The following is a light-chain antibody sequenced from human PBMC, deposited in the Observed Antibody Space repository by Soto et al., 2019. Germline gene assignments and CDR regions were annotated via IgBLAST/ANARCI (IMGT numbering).Light chain of an antibody. Sequence: DIQMTQSPSSLSASVGDRVTITCRASQSIANYLAWYQQKPGKVPKLLIYAASILKSGVPSRFSGSQYGTDFTLTISSLQTEDVATYYCQKYNTAPFTFGPGTKVDVK. J-gene: IGKJ3*01. CDR1: QSIANY. V-gene: IGKV1-27*01. CDR3: QKYNTAPFT. CDR2: AAS.